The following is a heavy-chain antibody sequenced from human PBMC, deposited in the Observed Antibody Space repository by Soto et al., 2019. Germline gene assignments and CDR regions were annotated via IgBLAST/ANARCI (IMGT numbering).Heavy chain of an antibody. V-gene: IGHV3-33*01. CDR1: GFTFSSYG. J-gene: IGHJ6*02. CDR3: ARDSVYSSPPNLYYYGMDV. D-gene: IGHD6-13*01. CDR2: IWYDGSNK. Sequence: GGSLRLSCAASGFTFSSYGMHWIRQAPGKGLEWVAVIWYDGSNKYYADSVKGRFTISRDNSKNTLYLQMNSLRAEDTAVYYCARDSVYSSPPNLYYYGMDVWGQGTTVTVSS.